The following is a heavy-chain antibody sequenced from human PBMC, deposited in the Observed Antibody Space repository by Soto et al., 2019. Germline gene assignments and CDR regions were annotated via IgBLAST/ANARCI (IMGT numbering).Heavy chain of an antibody. D-gene: IGHD2-15*01. Sequence: QLQLQESGPGLVKPSETLSLTCTVSGVSINTNNYYWGWVRQPPGKGLEWIGNIFYSGSTFYNPSIRSRLTRSVDTSKNQFSLRLNSVTAADAAVYYCAGFVVPASRNTGFDYWGQGTLVTVSS. CDR1: GVSINTNNYY. V-gene: IGHV4-39*01. J-gene: IGHJ4*02. CDR3: AGFVVPASRNTGFDY. CDR2: IFYSGST.